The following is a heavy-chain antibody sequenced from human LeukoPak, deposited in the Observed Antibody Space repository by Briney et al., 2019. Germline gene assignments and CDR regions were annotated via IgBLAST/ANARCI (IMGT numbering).Heavy chain of an antibody. J-gene: IGHJ4*02. CDR3: ARGRGERFLEWLLPPAYFDY. V-gene: IGHV4-34*01. Sequence: SETLSLTCAVYGGSFSGYYWSWIRQPPGKGLEWIGEINHSGGTNYNPSLKSRVTISVDTSKNQFSLKLSSVTAADTAVYYCARGRGERFLEWLLPPAYFDYWGQGTLVTVSS. CDR2: INHSGGT. D-gene: IGHD3-3*01. CDR1: GGSFSGYY.